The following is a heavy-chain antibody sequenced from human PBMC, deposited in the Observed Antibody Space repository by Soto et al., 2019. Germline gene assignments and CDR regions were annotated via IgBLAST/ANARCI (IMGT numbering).Heavy chain of an antibody. CDR3: ARELRFGEDYYGMDV. CDR2: IYYSGST. Sequence: QVQLQESGPGLVKPSQTLSLTCTVSGGSISSGGYYWSWVRQHPGKGLEWIGYIYYSGSTYYNPSLKSRVTISVDTSKNQFSLKLSSVTAADTAVYYCARELRFGEDYYGMDVWGQGTTVTVSS. J-gene: IGHJ6*02. CDR1: GGSISSGGYY. V-gene: IGHV4-31*03. D-gene: IGHD3-10*01.